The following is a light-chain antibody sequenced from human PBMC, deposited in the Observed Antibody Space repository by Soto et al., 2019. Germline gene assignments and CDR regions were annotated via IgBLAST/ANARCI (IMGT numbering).Light chain of an antibody. Sequence: EIVLTQSPGTLPLSPGERATLSCRASQSVASNYLAWYQQKPGQAPRLLIYAASGRAARIPDRFSGSGSGTDFTLTISRLEPEDFAVYYCQQYGSAPWTFGQGTKVEIK. V-gene: IGKV3-20*01. CDR3: QQYGSAPWT. J-gene: IGKJ1*01. CDR1: QSVASNY. CDR2: AAS.